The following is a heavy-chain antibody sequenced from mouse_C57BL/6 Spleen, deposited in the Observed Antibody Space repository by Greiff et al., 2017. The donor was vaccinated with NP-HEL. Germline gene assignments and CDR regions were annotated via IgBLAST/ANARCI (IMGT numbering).Heavy chain of an antibody. V-gene: IGHV1-18*01. J-gene: IGHJ2*01. Sequence: EVQLQQSGPELVKPGASVKIPCKASGYTFTDYNMDWVKQSHGKSLEWIGDINPNNGGTIYNQKFKGKATLTVDKSSSTAYMELRSLTSEDTAVYYCARSGFITTVVAPLDYWGQGTTLTVSS. CDR3: ARSGFITTVVAPLDY. CDR1: GYTFTDYN. D-gene: IGHD1-1*01. CDR2: INPNNGGT.